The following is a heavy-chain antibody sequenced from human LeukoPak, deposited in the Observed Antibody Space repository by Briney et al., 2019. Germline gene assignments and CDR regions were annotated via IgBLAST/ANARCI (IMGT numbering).Heavy chain of an antibody. CDR2: ISWNSGHK. J-gene: IGHJ4*02. Sequence: GGSLRLSCAASGFTFDDYAMHWVRQAPGKGLEWVSGISWNSGHKGYADSVKGRFTISRDNAKNSLSLQLNSLSAEDTAVYYCARSRSGYYEDYWGQGTLVTVSS. CDR3: ARSRSGYYEDY. V-gene: IGHV3-9*01. D-gene: IGHD5-12*01. CDR1: GFTFDDYA.